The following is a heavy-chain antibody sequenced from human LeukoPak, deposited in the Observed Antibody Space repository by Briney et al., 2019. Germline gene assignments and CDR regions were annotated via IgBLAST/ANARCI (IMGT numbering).Heavy chain of an antibody. CDR1: GYTFTGYY. V-gene: IGHV1-2*07. Sequence: AXVKVSCKASGYTFTGYYMHWVRQAPGQGLEWMGWINPNSGGTNYAHKFQGRVTITRDTSISTAYMELSRLRSDDTAVYYCAREPGVDGDYWGQGTLVTVSS. D-gene: IGHD3/OR15-3a*01. CDR2: INPNSGGT. CDR3: AREPGVDGDY. J-gene: IGHJ4*02.